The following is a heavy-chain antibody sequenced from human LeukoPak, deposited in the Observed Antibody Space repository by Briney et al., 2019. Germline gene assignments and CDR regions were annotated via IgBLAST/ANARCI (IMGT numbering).Heavy chain of an antibody. J-gene: IGHJ6*03. CDR2: IRQDGSEK. CDR3: ARDHRQWLVDYYYMDV. D-gene: IGHD6-19*01. V-gene: IGHV3-7*01. Sequence: GGSLRLSCAASGFTLSSYAMSWVRQAPGKGLEWVANIRQDGSEKYYVDSVKGRFTISRDNAKNSLYLQMNSLRAEDTAVYYCARDHRQWLVDYYYMDVWGKGTTVTVSS. CDR1: GFTLSSYA.